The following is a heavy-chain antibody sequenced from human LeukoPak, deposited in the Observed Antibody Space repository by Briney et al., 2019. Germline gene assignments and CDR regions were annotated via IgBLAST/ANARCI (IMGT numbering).Heavy chain of an antibody. CDR2: MNPNSGNT. CDR1: GYTFTRYD. V-gene: IGHV1-8*03. CDR3: ARAERRSDDCWGDPHYYYMDV. D-gene: IGHD1-1*01. Sequence: ASVTVSCKASGYTFTRYDINWVRQATGQGLEWMGWMNPNSGNTGYAQKFQDRVTITRDTSMSTAYMELSSLRSEDTAVYYCARAERRSDDCWGDPHYYYMDVWGEETTVTVSS. J-gene: IGHJ6*03.